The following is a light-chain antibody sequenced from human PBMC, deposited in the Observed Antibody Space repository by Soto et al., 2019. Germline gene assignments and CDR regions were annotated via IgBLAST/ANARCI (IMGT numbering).Light chain of an antibody. CDR2: HAS. J-gene: IGKJ1*01. CDR1: QSISNW. V-gene: IGKV1-5*01. Sequence: DIQMTQSPSSLSASVEDRVIITCRASQSISNWLAWYQQKTGTAPKLLIYHASTLESGVPSRFSGSGSGTELTLTISSMQPDDFATYYCQQYNSYSFGQGTKVDIK. CDR3: QQYNSYS.